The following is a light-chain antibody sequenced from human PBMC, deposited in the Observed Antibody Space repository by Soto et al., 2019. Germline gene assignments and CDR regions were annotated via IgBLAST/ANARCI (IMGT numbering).Light chain of an antibody. J-gene: IGLJ1*01. CDR2: DVG. CDR1: SSDVGGYNS. Sequence: QSALTQPASVSGSPGQSITISCTGTSSDVGGYNSVSWYRVHPGKAPKLMLYDVGDRPSGVSYRFSGSKSGNTASLTISGLQAADEADCFCSSFTSSMTNVFGSGTKVTVL. CDR3: SSFTSSMTNV. V-gene: IGLV2-14*03.